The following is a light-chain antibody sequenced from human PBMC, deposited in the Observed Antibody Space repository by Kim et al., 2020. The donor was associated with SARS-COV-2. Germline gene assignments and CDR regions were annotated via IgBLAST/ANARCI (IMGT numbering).Light chain of an antibody. V-gene: IGLV3-19*01. CDR1: SLRSYD. Sequence: SSELTQDPAVSVALGQTVRITCQGDSLRSYDATWYQQKPRQAPLLVIFGRNNRPSGIPDRFSGSTSGNTASLTISGAQAEDEADFYCQSRDSVGNVVFGGGTKVTVL. J-gene: IGLJ2*01. CDR2: GRN. CDR3: QSRDSVGNVV.